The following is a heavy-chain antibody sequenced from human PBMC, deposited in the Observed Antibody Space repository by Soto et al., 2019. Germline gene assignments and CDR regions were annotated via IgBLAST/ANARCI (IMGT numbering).Heavy chain of an antibody. V-gene: IGHV3-48*03. CDR3: ARDLGREGNYYYYGMDV. Sequence: QSGGSLRLSCAASGFTFSSYEMNWVRQAPGKGLEWVSYISSSGSTIYYADSVKGRFTISRDNAKNPLYLQMNSLRAEDTAVYYCARDLGREGNYYYYGMDVWGQGTTVTVSS. J-gene: IGHJ6*02. CDR1: GFTFSSYE. D-gene: IGHD3-16*01. CDR2: ISSSGSTI.